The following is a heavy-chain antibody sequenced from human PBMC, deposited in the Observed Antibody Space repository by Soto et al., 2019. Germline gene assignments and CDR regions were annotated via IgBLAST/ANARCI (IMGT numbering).Heavy chain of an antibody. V-gene: IGHV3-23*01. CDR3: AKSRRDSSGYYFDY. D-gene: IGHD3-22*01. CDR2: ISGSGGST. J-gene: IGHJ4*02. Sequence: GGSQRLSCAASGFTFSSYAMSWVRQAPGKGLEWVSAISGSGGSTYYADSVKGRFTISRDNSKNTLYLQMNSLRAEDTAVYYCAKSRRDSSGYYFDYWGQGTLVTVSS. CDR1: GFTFSSYA.